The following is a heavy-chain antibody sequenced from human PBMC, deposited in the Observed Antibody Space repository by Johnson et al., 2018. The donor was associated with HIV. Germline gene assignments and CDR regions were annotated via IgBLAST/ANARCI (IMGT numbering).Heavy chain of an antibody. CDR2: MSWNSGSI. D-gene: IGHD6-13*01. J-gene: IGHJ3*02. Sequence: QLVESGGGLVQPGRSLRLSCAASGFTFDDYAMHWVRQAPGKGLEWVSGMSWNSGSIGYADSVKGRLTISRDNAKTSLYLQMNSLRAEDTALYYCAKDHAAAEGSEGAFDIWGQGTMVTVSS. V-gene: IGHV3-9*01. CDR1: GFTFDDYA. CDR3: AKDHAAAEGSEGAFDI.